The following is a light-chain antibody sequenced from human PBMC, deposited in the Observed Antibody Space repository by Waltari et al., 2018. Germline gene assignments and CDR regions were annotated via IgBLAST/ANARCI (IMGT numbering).Light chain of an antibody. J-gene: IGLJ2*01. V-gene: IGLV2-14*01. CDR2: EVS. Sequence: QSALTQPASVSGSPGQSITISCTGTSSDGGGYNYVSWYKPHPGKAPKLMIYEVSNRPSGVSNRFSGSKSANTASLTISGLQAEDEADYYCSSYTSSSTLFFGGGTKLTVL. CDR1: SSDGGGYNY. CDR3: SSYTSSSTLF.